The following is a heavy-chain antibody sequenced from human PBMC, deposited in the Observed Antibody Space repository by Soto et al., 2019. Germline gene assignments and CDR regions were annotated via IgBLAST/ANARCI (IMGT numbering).Heavy chain of an antibody. D-gene: IGHD3-22*01. Sequence: ASVKVSCKASGYTFTGYYMHWVRQAPGQGLEWMGWINPNSGGTNYAQKFQGWVTMTRDTSISTAYMELSRLRSDDTAVYYCARLGGKSVYYYSYFDYWGQGTLVTVSS. J-gene: IGHJ4*02. CDR3: ARLGGKSVYYYSYFDY. CDR1: GYTFTGYY. V-gene: IGHV1-2*04. CDR2: INPNSGGT.